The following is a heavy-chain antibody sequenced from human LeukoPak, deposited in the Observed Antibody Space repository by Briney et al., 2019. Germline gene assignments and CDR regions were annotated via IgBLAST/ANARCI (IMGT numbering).Heavy chain of an antibody. CDR3: AKDSGVVVTAIPNY. Sequence: PGGSLRLSCAASGFTFSSYAMSWVRQAPGKGLEWVSAISGSGGSTYYADSVKGRFTISRDNSKNTLYLQMNSLRAEDTAVYYCAKDSGVVVTAIPNYWGQGALVTVSS. V-gene: IGHV3-23*01. J-gene: IGHJ4*02. D-gene: IGHD2-21*02. CDR1: GFTFSSYA. CDR2: ISGSGGST.